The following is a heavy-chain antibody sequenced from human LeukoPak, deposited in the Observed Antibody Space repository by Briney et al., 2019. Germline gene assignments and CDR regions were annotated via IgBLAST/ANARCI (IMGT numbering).Heavy chain of an antibody. J-gene: IGHJ6*02. CDR1: GGSLSGYY. Sequence: SETLSLTCAVYGGSLSGYYWSWIRQPPGKGLEWIGEINHSGSTNYNPSLKSRVTISVGTSKNQFSLKLSSVTAADTAVYYCASRGSGSSKVYYYYYYGMDVRGQGTTVTVSS. V-gene: IGHV4-34*01. CDR2: INHSGST. D-gene: IGHD3-10*01. CDR3: ASRGSGSSKVYYYYYYGMDV.